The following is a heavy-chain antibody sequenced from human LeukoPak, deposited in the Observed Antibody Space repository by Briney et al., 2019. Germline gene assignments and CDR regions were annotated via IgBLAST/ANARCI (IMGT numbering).Heavy chain of an antibody. J-gene: IGHJ5*02. D-gene: IGHD3-10*01. V-gene: IGHV4-39*07. CDR2: IYYSGST. Sequence: PSETLSLTCTVSGGSISSSSYYWGWVRQPPGKGLEWIGSIYYSGSTYYNPSLKSRVTISVDTSKNQFSLKLSSVTAADTAVYYCARELDRRKFGAPGDNWFDPWGQGTLVTVSS. CDR1: GGSISSSSYY. CDR3: ARELDRRKFGAPGDNWFDP.